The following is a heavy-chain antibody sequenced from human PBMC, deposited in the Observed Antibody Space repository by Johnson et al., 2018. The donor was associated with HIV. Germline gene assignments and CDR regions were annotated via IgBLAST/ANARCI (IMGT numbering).Heavy chain of an antibody. D-gene: IGHD3-3*01. CDR1: GFTFSSYA. CDR3: ARLSGYYVYDAFDI. CDR2: ISSSGSTI. V-gene: IGHV3-48*04. J-gene: IGHJ3*02. Sequence: EVQLVESGGGVVQPGRSLRLSCAASGFTFSSYAMHWVRQAPGKGLEWVSYISSSGSTIYYADSVKGRFTISRDNAKNSLYLQMNSLRAEDTALYYCARLSGYYVYDAFDIWGQGTMVTVSS.